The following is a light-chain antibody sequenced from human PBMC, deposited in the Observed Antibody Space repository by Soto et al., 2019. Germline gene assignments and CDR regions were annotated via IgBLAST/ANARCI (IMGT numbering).Light chain of an antibody. CDR3: QQRNGWPIT. CDR1: QTVRNNY. V-gene: IGKV3D-20*02. CDR2: DAS. Sequence: VLTQSPGTRSFSPGERATLSCRASQTVRNNYLAWYQQKPGQAPRLLIYDASSRATGIPDRFSGSGSGTAFTLTISSLEPEDFAVYYRQQRNGWPITFSGGTKV. J-gene: IGKJ4*01.